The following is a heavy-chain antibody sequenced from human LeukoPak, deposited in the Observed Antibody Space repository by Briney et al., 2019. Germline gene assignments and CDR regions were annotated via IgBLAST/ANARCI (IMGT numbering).Heavy chain of an antibody. V-gene: IGHV4-31*03. D-gene: IGHD3-10*01. CDR1: GGSISSGGYY. CDR2: IYYSGST. CDR3: ASSSRVRGVIHPFDY. J-gene: IGHJ4*02. Sequence: SETLSLTCTVSGGSISSGGYYWSWIRQHPGKGLEWIGYIYYSGSTYYNPSLKSRVTISVDTSKNQFSLKLSSVTAADTAVYYCASSSRVRGVIHPFDYWGQGTLVTVSS.